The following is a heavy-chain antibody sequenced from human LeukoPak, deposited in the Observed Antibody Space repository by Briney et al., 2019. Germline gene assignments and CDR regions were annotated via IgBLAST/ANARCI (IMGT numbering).Heavy chain of an antibody. D-gene: IGHD3-10*01. CDR1: GFTFSSHA. Sequence: PGGSLRLSCAASGFTFSSHAMNWVRQAPGKGLEWVSAISGSGGSTYYADSVKGRFTISRDNSKNTLYLQMNSLRAEDTAVYYCAKDRWFGELGADYFEYWGQGTLVSVSS. CDR2: ISGSGGST. V-gene: IGHV3-23*01. CDR3: AKDRWFGELGADYFEY. J-gene: IGHJ4*02.